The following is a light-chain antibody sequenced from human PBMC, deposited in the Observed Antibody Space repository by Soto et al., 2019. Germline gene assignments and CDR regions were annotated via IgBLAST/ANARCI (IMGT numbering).Light chain of an antibody. Sequence: EIVMTQSPATLSVSPGERATLSCRASQSVRSNLAWYQQKPGQAPRLLIYGASTRATGIPARFSGSGSGTEFTLTISSLQSEDSAVYYCQQYNNWPPFTFGPGTKVYIK. CDR2: GAS. CDR3: QQYNNWPPFT. V-gene: IGKV3-15*01. CDR1: QSVRSN. J-gene: IGKJ3*01.